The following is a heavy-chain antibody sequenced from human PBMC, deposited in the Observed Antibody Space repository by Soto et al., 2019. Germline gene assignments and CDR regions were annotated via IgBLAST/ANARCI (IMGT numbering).Heavy chain of an antibody. CDR2: IKSKTDGGTT. CDR3: TRGYYYDSSGYYTPKGPDY. Sequence: VQLVESGGGLVQPGGSLRLSCAASGFTFSNAWMNWVRQAPGKGLEWVGRIKSKTDGGTTDYAAPVKGRFTISRDDSKNTLYLQMNSLKTEDTAVYYCTRGYYYDSSGYYTPKGPDYWGQGTLVTVSS. CDR1: GFTFSNAW. V-gene: IGHV3-15*07. J-gene: IGHJ4*02. D-gene: IGHD3-22*01.